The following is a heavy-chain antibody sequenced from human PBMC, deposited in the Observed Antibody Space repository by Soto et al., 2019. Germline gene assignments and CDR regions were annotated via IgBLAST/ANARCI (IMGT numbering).Heavy chain of an antibody. D-gene: IGHD2-2*01. J-gene: IGHJ6*02. Sequence: PSETLSLTCTVSGGPINSGVYYWIWIRQHPGKVLDWIGHMYYSGITYCNPSLKSRVTISADTTNNQFSLKLSSVTAADTAVYYCARVARVVPPAMPPSSPRGMDVWGQGTTVTVSS. CDR1: GGPINSGVYY. CDR3: ARVARVVPPAMPPSSPRGMDV. V-gene: IGHV4-31*03. CDR2: MYYSGIT.